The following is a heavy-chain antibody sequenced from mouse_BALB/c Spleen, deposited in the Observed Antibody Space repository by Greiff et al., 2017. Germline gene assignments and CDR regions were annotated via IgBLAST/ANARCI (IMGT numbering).Heavy chain of an antibody. CDR1: GYTFTDYE. D-gene: IGHD1-1*01. CDR2: IDPETGGT. V-gene: IGHV1-15*01. J-gene: IGHJ4*01. CDR3: TRWSYGYAMDY. Sequence: QVQLQQSGAELVRPGASVTLSCKASGYTFTDYEMHWVKQTPVHGLEWIGAIDPETGGTAYNQKFKGKATLTADKSSSTAYMELRSLTAEDSAVYYCTRWSYGYAMDYWGQGTSVTVSS.